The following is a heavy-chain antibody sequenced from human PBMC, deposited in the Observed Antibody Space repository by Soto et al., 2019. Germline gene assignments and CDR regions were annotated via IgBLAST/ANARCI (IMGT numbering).Heavy chain of an antibody. Sequence: GGSLRLSCAASGFTFSNAWMNWVRQAPGKGLEWVSGISGRGGSTYYADSVKGRFTISRDNSKNTLYLQMNSLRAEDTAVYYCAKDFITMVRGPSSSWWGSPAFDYWGQGTLVTVSS. V-gene: IGHV3-23*01. D-gene: IGHD3-10*01. CDR1: GFTFSNAW. J-gene: IGHJ4*02. CDR2: ISGRGGST. CDR3: AKDFITMVRGPSSSWWGSPAFDY.